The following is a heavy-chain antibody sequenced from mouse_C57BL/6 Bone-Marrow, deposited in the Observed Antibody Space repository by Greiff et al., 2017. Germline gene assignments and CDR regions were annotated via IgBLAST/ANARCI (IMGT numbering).Heavy chain of an antibody. J-gene: IGHJ2*01. CDR3: ARFCGSSFDD. D-gene: IGHD1-1*01. V-gene: IGHV1-54*01. CDR1: GYAFTNYL. Sequence: QVQLQQSGAELVRPGTSVKVSCKASGYAFTNYLIEWVKQRPGQGLEWIGVINPGSGGTNYNEKFKGKATLTADKSSSTAYMQLSSLTSEDSAVYFCARFCGSSFDDWGPGTTLTVSS. CDR2: INPGSGGT.